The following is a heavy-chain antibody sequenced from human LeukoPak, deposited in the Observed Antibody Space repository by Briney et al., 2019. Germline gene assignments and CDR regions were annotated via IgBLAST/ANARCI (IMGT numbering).Heavy chain of an antibody. V-gene: IGHV3-23*01. CDR3: AKTSRETLDHYYMDV. CDR2: ISYTGVIK. D-gene: IGHD1-26*01. Sequence: GGSLRLSCAASGFTFSSYAMTWVRQAPGKGLEWVSSISYTGVIKYSADSLQGRFTISRDNAKNTLYLQLDSLTAEDTALYYCAKTSRETLDHYYMDVWGKGTPVTVSS. J-gene: IGHJ6*03. CDR1: GFTFSSYA.